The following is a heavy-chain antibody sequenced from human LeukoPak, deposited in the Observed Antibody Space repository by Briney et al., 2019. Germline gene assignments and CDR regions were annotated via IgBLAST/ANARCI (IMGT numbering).Heavy chain of an antibody. CDR2: IYATGST. CDR3: ARHSDSPNYPDTDSFDL. CDR1: GFSISNYY. D-gene: IGHD3-22*01. V-gene: IGHV3-53*01. Sequence: PGGSLRLSCAASGFSISNYYMFWARQAPGKGLEWVSVIYATGSTYYANSVKGRFIISRDNSENTLYLQMNSLRVGDTAEYYCARHSDSPNYPDTDSFDLWGQGTTVTVSS. J-gene: IGHJ3*01.